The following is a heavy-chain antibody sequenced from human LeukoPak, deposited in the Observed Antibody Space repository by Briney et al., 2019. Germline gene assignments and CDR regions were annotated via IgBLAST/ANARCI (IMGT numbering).Heavy chain of an antibody. Sequence: GGSLRLSCAASGFTFSSYAMSWVRQAPGKGLEWVSGSSGSGGSTYYADTVKGRFTISRDTSTNTLFLQMNSLRAEDTAVYYCAKDAYDYYYDSSAGYWGQGTLVTVSS. CDR1: GFTFSSYA. J-gene: IGHJ4*02. CDR2: SSGSGGST. D-gene: IGHD3-22*01. CDR3: AKDAYDYYYDSSAGY. V-gene: IGHV3-23*01.